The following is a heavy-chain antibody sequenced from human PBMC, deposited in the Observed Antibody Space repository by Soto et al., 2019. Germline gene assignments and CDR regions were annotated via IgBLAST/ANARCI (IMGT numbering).Heavy chain of an antibody. V-gene: IGHV4-30-4*01. Sequence: QVQLQESGPGLVKPSQTLSLTCTVSGGSISSGDYYWSWIRQPPGKGLEWIGYIYYSGSTYYNPSLKSRVTIPVDTSKNQFSLKLSSATAADTAVYYCARATIVLVPAAMVSHWFDPWGQGTLVTVSS. CDR1: GGSISSGDYY. D-gene: IGHD2-2*01. J-gene: IGHJ5*02. CDR3: ARATIVLVPAAMVSHWFDP. CDR2: IYYSGST.